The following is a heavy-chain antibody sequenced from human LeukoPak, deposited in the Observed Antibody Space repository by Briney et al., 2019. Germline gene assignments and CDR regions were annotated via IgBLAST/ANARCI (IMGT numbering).Heavy chain of an antibody. Sequence: PGGSLRLSCVASGFSFSTYWMHWVRQAPGKGLVWVSRISSDGSTTNYADSVKGRFTISRDNSKSTLYLQMNSLRAEDTAVYYCATLPYYASSGRSFFEYWGQGTLVTVSS. CDR1: GFSFSTYW. V-gene: IGHV3-74*01. CDR2: ISSDGSTT. J-gene: IGHJ4*02. CDR3: ATLPYYASSGRSFFEY. D-gene: IGHD3-22*01.